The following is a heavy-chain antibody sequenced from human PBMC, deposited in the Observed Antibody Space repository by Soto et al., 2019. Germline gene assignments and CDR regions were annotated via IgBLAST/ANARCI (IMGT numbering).Heavy chain of an antibody. V-gene: IGHV1-18*01. CDR2: INGYNGIT. D-gene: IGHD3-22*01. CDR3: ARDLGVVVVPEDAFEM. CDR1: GYTFTTYG. J-gene: IGHJ3*02. Sequence: QVQLVQSGTEVKKPGASVKVSCKTSGYTFTTYGISWVRQAPGQGLEWMGWINGYNGITKYGQNVQGRVTMTIDTSTSTAYMELRSLRSDDTAVYYCARDLGVVVVPEDAFEMWGQGTMVTVSS.